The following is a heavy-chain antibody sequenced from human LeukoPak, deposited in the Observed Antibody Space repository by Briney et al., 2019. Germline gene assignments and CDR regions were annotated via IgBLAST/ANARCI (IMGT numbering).Heavy chain of an antibody. J-gene: IGHJ4*02. D-gene: IGHD6-19*01. CDR1: GYTFTTYG. CDR2: ISTYNGNT. CDR3: ARDQGLAVAGTFGY. Sequence: GASVKVSCKASGYTFTTYGINWVRQAPGQGLEWMGWISTYNGNTNYAQKLQGRVTMTTDTSTSTSYMELRSLRSDDTALYYCARDQGLAVAGTFGYWGQGTLVTVSS. V-gene: IGHV1-18*01.